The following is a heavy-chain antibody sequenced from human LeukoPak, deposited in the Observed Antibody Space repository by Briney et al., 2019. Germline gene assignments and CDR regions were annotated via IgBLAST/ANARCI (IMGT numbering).Heavy chain of an antibody. CDR2: ISSSGSTI. J-gene: IGHJ4*02. Sequence: GGSLRLSCAASGFTFSDYYMSWIRQAPGKGLEWVSYISSSGSTIYYADSVKGRFTISRDSAKNSLYLQMNSLRAEDTAVYYCARDSVSRDSSGYTDYWGQGTLVTVSS. CDR3: ARDSVSRDSSGYTDY. V-gene: IGHV3-11*01. D-gene: IGHD3-22*01. CDR1: GFTFSDYY.